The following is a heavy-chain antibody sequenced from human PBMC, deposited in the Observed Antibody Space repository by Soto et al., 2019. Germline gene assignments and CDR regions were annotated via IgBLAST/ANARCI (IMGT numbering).Heavy chain of an antibody. CDR2: VSYAGTKT. J-gene: IGHJ6*02. CDR3: AKDVRQGASGATVYGMDV. CDR1: GFTFSSYG. V-gene: IGHV3-30*18. Sequence: GGSLRLSCAASGFTFSSYGMHWVRQAPGKGLEWVALVSYAGTKTYYGDSVKARFTIYRDNSKDTIYLHMSSLRPEDSAVYYCAKDVRQGASGATVYGMDVWGQGTTVTVSS. D-gene: IGHD3-10*02.